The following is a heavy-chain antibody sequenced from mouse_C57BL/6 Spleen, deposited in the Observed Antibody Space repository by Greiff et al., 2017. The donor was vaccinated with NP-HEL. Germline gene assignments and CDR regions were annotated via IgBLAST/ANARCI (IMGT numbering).Heavy chain of an antibody. J-gene: IGHJ2*01. Sequence: EVQRVESGGGLVKPGGSLKLSCAASGFTFSSYAMSWVRQTPEKRLEWVATISDGGSYTYYPDNVKGRFTISRDNAKNNLYLQMSHLKSEDTAMYYCAREDDYDGIDYWGQGTTLTVSS. CDR3: AREDDYDGIDY. CDR2: ISDGGSYT. D-gene: IGHD2-4*01. V-gene: IGHV5-4*01. CDR1: GFTFSSYA.